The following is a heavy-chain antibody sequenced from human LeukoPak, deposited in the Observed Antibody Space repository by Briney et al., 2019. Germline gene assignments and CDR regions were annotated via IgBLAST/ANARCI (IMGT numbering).Heavy chain of an antibody. CDR2: IKEDGSEK. Sequence: PGGSLRLSCAASGFTFNNYWMTWVRQGPGKGLEWVAHIKEDGSEKYYVDSVRGRFTISRDNAKNSLYLQMNSLRVEDTALYYCARDKASGSSYGSSFHFWGQGTMVTVSS. CDR3: ARDKASGSSYGSSFHF. V-gene: IGHV3-7*01. CDR1: GFTFNNYW. D-gene: IGHD1-26*01. J-gene: IGHJ3*01.